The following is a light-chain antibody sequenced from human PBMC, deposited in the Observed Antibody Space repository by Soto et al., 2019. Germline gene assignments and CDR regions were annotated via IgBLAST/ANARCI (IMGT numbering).Light chain of an antibody. CDR3: CSYAGSPWV. J-gene: IGLJ3*02. CDR2: EGS. V-gene: IGLV2-23*01. Sequence: QSALTQPASVSGSPGQSITISCTGTSSDVGSYNLVSWYQQHPGKAPKLMIYEGSKRPSGVSNRFSGSKSGNTASLTISGXXXXXXADYYCCSYAGSPWVFGGGTKLTV. CDR1: SSDVGSYNL.